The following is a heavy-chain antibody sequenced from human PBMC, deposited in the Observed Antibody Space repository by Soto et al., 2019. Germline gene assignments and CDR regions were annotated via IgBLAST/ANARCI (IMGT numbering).Heavy chain of an antibody. D-gene: IGHD1-1*01. CDR1: GGSLSGYY. J-gene: IGHJ4*02. CDR3: SRGGDAYKAGNY. V-gene: IGHV4-34*01. Sequence: VQLQQWGAGLLKPSETLSLTCAVYGGSLSGYYWTWIRRPPGKGLEWIGEIHHSGSINYNSSLKSRVTISADTSKNQFFLKLSSVTAADTAVYYCSRGGDAYKAGNYLGQGTLVTVSS. CDR2: IHHSGSI.